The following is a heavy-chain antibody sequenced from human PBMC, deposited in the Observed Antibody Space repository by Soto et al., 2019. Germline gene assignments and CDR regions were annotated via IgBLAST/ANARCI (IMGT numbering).Heavy chain of an antibody. CDR3: AGPPELTRIYYYYGMDV. V-gene: IGHV1-69*13. CDR2: IIPIFGTA. D-gene: IGHD1-7*01. Sequence: SVKVSCKASGGTFSSYAISWVRQAPGQGLEWMGGIIPIFGTANYAQKFQGRVTITADESTSTAYMELSSLRSEDMAVYYCAGPPELTRIYYYYGMDVWGQGTTVTVSS. CDR1: GGTFSSYA. J-gene: IGHJ6*02.